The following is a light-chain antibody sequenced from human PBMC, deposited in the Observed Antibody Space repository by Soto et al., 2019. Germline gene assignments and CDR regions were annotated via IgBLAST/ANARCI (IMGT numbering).Light chain of an antibody. CDR2: ASS. Sequence: DIQMTQSPSSLSASVGDRVTITCRASQSISKYLNWFLQRPGKAPNLLVYASSSLQSGVPSRFSGSGSGTDFTLTISSLQPEDVATYYCQQGYSIPYTFGQGTKVEIK. J-gene: IGKJ2*01. V-gene: IGKV1-39*01. CDR1: QSISKY. CDR3: QQGYSIPYT.